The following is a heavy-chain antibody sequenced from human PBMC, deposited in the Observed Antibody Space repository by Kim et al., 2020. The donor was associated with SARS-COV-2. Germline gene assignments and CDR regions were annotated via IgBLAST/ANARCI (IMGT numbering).Heavy chain of an antibody. CDR1: GYTFTGYY. D-gene: IGHD3-10*01. V-gene: IGHV1-2*04. CDR3: ARATKGPTVGFGELLTPHERYYGMDV. Sequence: ASVKVSCKASGYTFTGYYMHWVRQAPGQGLEWMGWINPNSGGTNYAQKFQGWVTMTRDTSISTAYMELSRLRSDDTAVYYCARATKGPTVGFGELLTPHERYYGMDVCGQGTTVTVSS. CDR2: INPNSGGT. J-gene: IGHJ6*02.